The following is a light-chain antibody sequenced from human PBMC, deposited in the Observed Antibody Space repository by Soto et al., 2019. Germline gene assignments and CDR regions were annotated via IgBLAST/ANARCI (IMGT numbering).Light chain of an antibody. Sequence: DVVLTQSPLSLSVTPGHPASVSCRSSQSLLHIAGQTHLFWYLQKPGQSPQLLIYEVSNRFSGVPDRFSGSGSGTDFTLTISRVEAEDVGLYYCFQSTHLPPTFGQGTDWR. CDR3: FQSTHLPPT. J-gene: IGKJ5*01. CDR2: EVS. CDR1: QSLLHIAGQTH. V-gene: IGKV2D-29*02.